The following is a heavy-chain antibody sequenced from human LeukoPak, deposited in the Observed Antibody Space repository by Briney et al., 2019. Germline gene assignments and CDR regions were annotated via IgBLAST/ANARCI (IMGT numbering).Heavy chain of an antibody. CDR2: IIPILGIA. D-gene: IGHD4-17*01. Sequence: SVKVSCKASGGTFSSYTISRVRQAPGQGLEWMGRIIPILGIANYAQKFQGRVTITADKSTSTAYMELSSLRSEDTAVYYCARGGKVTSPSAFDYWGQGTLVTVSS. V-gene: IGHV1-69*02. CDR1: GGTFSSYT. CDR3: ARGGKVTSPSAFDY. J-gene: IGHJ4*02.